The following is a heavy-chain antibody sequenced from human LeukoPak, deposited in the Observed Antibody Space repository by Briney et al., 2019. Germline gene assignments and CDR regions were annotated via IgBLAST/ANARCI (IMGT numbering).Heavy chain of an antibody. D-gene: IGHD1-26*01. CDR3: ARHPPRGEWGPAFDH. Sequence: KPSETLSLTCTVSGDSITSYHWSWLRQPPGKGLEWIGYIFDSGSTNYNPSLKSRFTISLDTSKNQFSLRLRSVTAADTAVYYCARHPPRGEWGPAFDHWGQGTLVTVSS. CDR2: IFDSGST. V-gene: IGHV4-59*08. CDR1: GDSITSYH. J-gene: IGHJ4*02.